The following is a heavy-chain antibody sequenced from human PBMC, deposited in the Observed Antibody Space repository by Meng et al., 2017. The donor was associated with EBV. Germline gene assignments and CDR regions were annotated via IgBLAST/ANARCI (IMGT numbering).Heavy chain of an antibody. CDR2: FLPTLGAP. J-gene: IGHJ4*02. CDR1: GVPFRNYA. Sequence: QGQCVQFAAEWKRPGASVKVSYKPSGVPFRNYAISWVRQAPGQGLEWLGGFLPTLGAPNYAQKFHGRVSITADESTSTHYMDLSSLRSEDTAVYYCASESGRGYTPDYWGQGTLVTVSS. V-gene: IGHV1-69*01. CDR3: ASESGRGYTPDY. D-gene: IGHD3-10*01.